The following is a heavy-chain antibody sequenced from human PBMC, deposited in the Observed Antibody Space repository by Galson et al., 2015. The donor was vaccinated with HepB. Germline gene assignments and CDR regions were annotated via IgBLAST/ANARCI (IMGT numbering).Heavy chain of an antibody. CDR2: INPSGGST. CDR1: GYTFTSYS. CDR3: ARDPTPTGTGRPNFDY. V-gene: IGHV1-46*01. D-gene: IGHD1-1*01. J-gene: IGHJ4*02. Sequence: SVTVSCKASGYTFTSYSMHWVRQAPGQGLEWMGIINPSGGSTSYAQKFQGRVTMTRDTSTSTVYMELSSLRSEDTAVYYCARDPTPTGTGRPNFDYWGQGTLVTVSS.